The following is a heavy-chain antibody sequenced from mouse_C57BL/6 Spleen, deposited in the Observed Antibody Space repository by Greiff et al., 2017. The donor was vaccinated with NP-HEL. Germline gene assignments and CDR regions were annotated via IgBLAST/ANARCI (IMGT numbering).Heavy chain of an antibody. D-gene: IGHD1-1*01. Sequence: QVQLKESGAELVRPGTSVKMSCKASGYTFTNYWIGWVKQRPGHGLEWIGVIYPGGGYTNYNEKFKGKATLTADKSSSTAYMQFSSLTSEDSAIYYCARGYYYGSSSYYFDYWGQGTTLTVSS. CDR1: GYTFTNYW. V-gene: IGHV1-63*01. J-gene: IGHJ2*01. CDR2: IYPGGGYT. CDR3: ARGYYYGSSSYYFDY.